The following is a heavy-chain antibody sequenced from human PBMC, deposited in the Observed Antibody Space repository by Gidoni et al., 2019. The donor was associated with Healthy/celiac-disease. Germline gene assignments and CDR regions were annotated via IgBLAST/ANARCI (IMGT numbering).Heavy chain of an antibody. CDR3: APPDCSSTSCYPYYFDY. V-gene: IGHV3-23*01. Sequence: EVQLLESGGGLVQPGGSLRLSCSASGFTFSRYAMSWVRQAPGKGLEWVSAISGSGGSTYYADSVKGRFTISRDNSKNTLYLQMNSLRAEDTAVYYCAPPDCSSTSCYPYYFDYWGQGTLVTVSS. CDR1: GFTFSRYA. CDR2: ISGSGGST. J-gene: IGHJ4*02. D-gene: IGHD2-2*01.